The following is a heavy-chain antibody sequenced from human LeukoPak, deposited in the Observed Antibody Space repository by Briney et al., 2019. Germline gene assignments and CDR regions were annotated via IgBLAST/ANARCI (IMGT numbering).Heavy chain of an antibody. D-gene: IGHD4-23*01. V-gene: IGHV3-7*01. CDR2: INQNGSEK. CDR3: ARDLGGGPPGY. CDR1: RLIFSTYW. Sequence: GGSLRLSCAASRLIFSTYWMSLVRQAPGKGLEWVANINQNGSEKYYVDSVKGRFTISRDNAKNSLYLQMNSLRAEDTAVYYCARDLGGGPPGYWGQGTLVTVSS. J-gene: IGHJ4*02.